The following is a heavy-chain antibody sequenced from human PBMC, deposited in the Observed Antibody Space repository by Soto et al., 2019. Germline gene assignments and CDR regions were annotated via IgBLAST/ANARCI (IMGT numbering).Heavy chain of an antibody. V-gene: IGHV5-51*01. CDR1: GYSFTSYW. J-gene: IGHJ5*02. Sequence: GESLKISCKGSGYSFTSYWIGWVRQMPGKGLEWMGIIYPGDSDTRYSPSFQGQVTISADKSISTAYLQWSSLKASDTAMYYCARHVHGAGILNWFDPWGQGTLVTVSS. CDR3: ARHVHGAGILNWFDP. CDR2: IYPGDSDT. D-gene: IGHD3-10*01.